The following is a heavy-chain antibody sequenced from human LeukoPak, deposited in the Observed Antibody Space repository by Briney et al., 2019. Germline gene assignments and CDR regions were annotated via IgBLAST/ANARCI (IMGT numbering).Heavy chain of an antibody. Sequence: PSETLSLTCAVYGGSFSVYYWSWIRQPPGKGPEGIGEINHSGSTNYNPSLKSRVTISVDTSKNQFSLKLSSVTAADTAVYYCARTIAAAGTYYFDYWGQGTLVTVSS. J-gene: IGHJ4*02. CDR1: GGSFSVYY. D-gene: IGHD6-13*01. CDR3: ARTIAAAGTYYFDY. V-gene: IGHV4-34*01. CDR2: INHSGST.